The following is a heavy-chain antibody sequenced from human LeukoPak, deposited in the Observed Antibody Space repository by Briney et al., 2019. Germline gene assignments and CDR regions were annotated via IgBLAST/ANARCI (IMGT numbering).Heavy chain of an antibody. J-gene: IGHJ4*02. CDR1: GYTFTNYY. CDR3: ARANFLYCSSSTCLFDY. CDR2: INPNDGDT. Sequence: AAVKVSCKASGYTFTNYYMHWVRQTPGQGFEWMGWINPNDGDTNYAQKFQGRVTMTRDTSISTAHMEVSRLRSDDTAVYYCARANFLYCSSSTCLFDYWGQGTLVTVSS. V-gene: IGHV1-2*02. D-gene: IGHD2-2*01.